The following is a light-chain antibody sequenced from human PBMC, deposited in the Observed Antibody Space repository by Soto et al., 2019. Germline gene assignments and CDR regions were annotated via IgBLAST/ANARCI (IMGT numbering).Light chain of an antibody. J-gene: IGLJ1*01. V-gene: IGLV2-14*01. CDR3: SLYTSENTYV. Sequence: QSALTQPASVSGSPGQSITISCTGTSNDVGAYNYVSWYQQHPGKAPKLIIYEASNRPSGVPDRFSGSKSGNTASLTISGLQAADEADYYCSLYTSENTYVFGTGTKVTVL. CDR1: SNDVGAYNY. CDR2: EAS.